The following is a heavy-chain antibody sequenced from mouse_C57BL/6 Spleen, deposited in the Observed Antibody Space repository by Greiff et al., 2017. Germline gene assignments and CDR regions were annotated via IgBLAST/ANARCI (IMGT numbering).Heavy chain of an antibody. Sequence: QVHVKQPGTELVKPGASVKLSCKASGYTFTSYWMHWVKQRPGQGLEWIGNINPSNGGTNYNEKFKSKATLTVDKSSSTAYMQISSLTAEDSAVYYGARWHSIYAMDYWGQGTSVTVSS. D-gene: IGHD2-10*02. CDR1: GYTFTSYW. CDR3: ARWHSIYAMDY. J-gene: IGHJ4*01. CDR2: INPSNGGT. V-gene: IGHV1-53*01.